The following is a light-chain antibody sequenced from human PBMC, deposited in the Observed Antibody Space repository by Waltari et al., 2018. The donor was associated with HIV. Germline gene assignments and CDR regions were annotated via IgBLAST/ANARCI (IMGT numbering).Light chain of an antibody. J-gene: IGKJ3*01. Sequence: EIVMTQSPVTLSMSPGERATLSCRAGQSVSTNLAWYQQKPGQAPRLLIYGASTGATGIPARFSGSGSGTEFTLTISSLQSEDFAVYYCQQYNNWPGITFGPGTKVDIK. V-gene: IGKV3-15*01. CDR2: GAS. CDR3: QQYNNWPGIT. CDR1: QSVSTN.